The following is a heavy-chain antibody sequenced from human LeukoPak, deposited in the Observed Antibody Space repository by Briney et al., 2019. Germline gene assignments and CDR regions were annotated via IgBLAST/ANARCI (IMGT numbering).Heavy chain of an antibody. CDR3: ARARGAYYFDY. CDR2: IWYDGSNK. J-gene: IGHJ4*02. D-gene: IGHD3-10*01. Sequence: GGSLRLSCAASGFTFSSYGMHWVRQAPGKGLEWVAVIWYDGSNKYYADSVKGRFTISRDNSKNTLYLQMNSLRAEDTAVYYCARARGAYYFDYWGQGTLVTVSS. V-gene: IGHV3-33*01. CDR1: GFTFSSYG.